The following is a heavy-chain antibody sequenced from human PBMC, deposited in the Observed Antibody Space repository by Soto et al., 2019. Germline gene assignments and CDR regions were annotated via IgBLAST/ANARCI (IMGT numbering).Heavy chain of an antibody. CDR2: ISGSGGST. D-gene: IGHD6-13*01. V-gene: IGHV3-23*01. CDR3: AKGRRRSAAGLNKFDY. J-gene: IGHJ4*02. Sequence: EVQLLESGGGLVQPGGSLRLSCAASGFTFSSYAMSWVRQAPGKGLEWVSAISGSGGSTYYADSVKGRFTISRDNSNNTLDLQLNSLRAEDTAVYYCAKGRRRSAAGLNKFDYWGQGTLVTVSS. CDR1: GFTFSSYA.